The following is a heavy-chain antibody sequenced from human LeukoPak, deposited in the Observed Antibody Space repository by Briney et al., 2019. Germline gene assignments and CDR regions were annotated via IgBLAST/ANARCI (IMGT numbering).Heavy chain of an antibody. CDR1: GFTFSSYW. J-gene: IGHJ5*02. V-gene: IGHV3-7*01. Sequence: PGGSLRLSCAASGFTFSSYWMSWVRQAPGKGLEWVANIKQDGSEKYYVDSVKGRFAISRDNAKNSLYLQMNSLRAEDTAVYYCARERGDSPGYNWFDPWGQGTLVTVSS. CDR2: IKQDGSEK. D-gene: IGHD2-21*01. CDR3: ARERGDSPGYNWFDP.